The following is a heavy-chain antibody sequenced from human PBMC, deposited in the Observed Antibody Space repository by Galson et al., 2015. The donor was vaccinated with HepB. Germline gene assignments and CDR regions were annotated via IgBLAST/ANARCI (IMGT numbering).Heavy chain of an antibody. CDR1: GYTFTSYA. D-gene: IGHD5-18*01. CDR3: ARDRGPQYSYDKNDY. V-gene: IGHV7-4-1*02. J-gene: IGHJ4*02. Sequence: QSGAEVKKPGESLRISCKASGYTFTSYAMNWVRQAPGQGLEWMGWINTNTGNPTYAQGFTGRFVFSLDTSVSTAYLQISSLKAEDTAVYYCARDRGPQYSYDKNDYWGQGTLVTVSS. CDR2: INTNTGNP.